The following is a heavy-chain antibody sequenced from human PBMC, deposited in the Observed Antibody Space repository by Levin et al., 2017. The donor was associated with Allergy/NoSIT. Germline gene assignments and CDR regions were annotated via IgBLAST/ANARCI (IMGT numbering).Heavy chain of an antibody. Sequence: LSLTCAASGFTFRSYGMHWVRQAPGKGLEWVAVISYDGSNKYYADSVKGRFTISRDNSKNTLYLQMNSLRAEDTAVYYCAKGRQLGFSIDYWGQGTLVTVSS. D-gene: IGHD5-18*01. J-gene: IGHJ4*02. CDR3: AKGRQLGFSIDY. CDR1: GFTFRSYG. V-gene: IGHV3-30*18. CDR2: ISYDGSNK.